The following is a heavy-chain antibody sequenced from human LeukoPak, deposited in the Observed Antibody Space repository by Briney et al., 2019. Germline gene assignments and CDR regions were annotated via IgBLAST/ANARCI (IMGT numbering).Heavy chain of an antibody. J-gene: IGHJ4*02. D-gene: IGHD1-26*01. CDR3: ARHGIVGATDY. Sequence: SETLSLTCAVYGGSFSGYYWSWIRQPPGKGLEWIGEVNHSGSTNYNPSLKSRVTISVDTSKNQFSLKLSSVTAADTAVYYCARHGIVGATDYWGQGTLVTVSS. V-gene: IGHV4-34*01. CDR1: GGSFSGYY. CDR2: VNHSGST.